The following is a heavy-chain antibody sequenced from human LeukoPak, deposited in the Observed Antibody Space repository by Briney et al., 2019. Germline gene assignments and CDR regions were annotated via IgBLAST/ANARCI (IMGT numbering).Heavy chain of an antibody. CDR1: GGSISSFY. Sequence: KPSETLSLTCTVSGGSISSFYWGWIRQPPWKGLEWIGYIYNSGSTDYNPSLKSRVTISVDTSTNQFSLNLSSVTAADTAVSYCARDVGGGPFFDYWGQGTLVTVSS. J-gene: IGHJ4*02. CDR2: IYNSGST. V-gene: IGHV4-59*01. D-gene: IGHD2-15*01. CDR3: ARDVGGGPFFDY.